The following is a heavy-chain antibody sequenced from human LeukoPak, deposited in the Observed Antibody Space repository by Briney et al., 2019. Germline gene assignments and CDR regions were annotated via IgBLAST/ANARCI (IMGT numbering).Heavy chain of an antibody. CDR1: GFTFSSYG. D-gene: IGHD4-11*01. Sequence: GGSLRLSCAASGFTFSSYGMHWVPQAPGKGLEWVAVIWYDGSNKYYADSVKGRFTISRDNSKNTLYLQMSSLRAEDTAVYYCARSTTVTTGWFDPWGQGTLVTVSS. J-gene: IGHJ5*02. CDR2: IWYDGSNK. V-gene: IGHV3-33*01. CDR3: ARSTTVTTGWFDP.